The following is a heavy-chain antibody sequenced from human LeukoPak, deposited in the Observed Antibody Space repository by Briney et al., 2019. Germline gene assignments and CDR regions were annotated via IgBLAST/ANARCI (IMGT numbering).Heavy chain of an antibody. CDR1: GYSFTSYW. CDR2: IDPSDSYT. Sequence: GESLKISCKGSGYSFTSYWISWVRQMPGKGLEWIGRIDPSDSYTNYSPSFQGHVTISADKSISTAYLQWSSLKASDTAMYYCASTPIAVAGIGSFDIWGQGTMVTVSS. D-gene: IGHD6-19*01. J-gene: IGHJ3*02. CDR3: ASTPIAVAGIGSFDI. V-gene: IGHV5-10-1*01.